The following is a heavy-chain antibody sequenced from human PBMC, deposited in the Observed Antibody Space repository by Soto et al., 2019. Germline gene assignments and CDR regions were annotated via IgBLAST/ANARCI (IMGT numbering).Heavy chain of an antibody. V-gene: IGHV3-30*18. CDR3: AKGGEVGGVLGDH. D-gene: IGHD1-26*01. Sequence: QVQLVESGGGVVQPGTSLRLSCEASGFAFNKFGMPWVRQAPGKGLEWVAFISYDGSYQYYADSVQGRLTITRDNSMNTLNMQLNRLRREDTAIYYCAKGGEVGGVLGDHWGQGTLVTVSS. CDR1: GFAFNKFG. J-gene: IGHJ4*02. CDR2: ISYDGSYQ.